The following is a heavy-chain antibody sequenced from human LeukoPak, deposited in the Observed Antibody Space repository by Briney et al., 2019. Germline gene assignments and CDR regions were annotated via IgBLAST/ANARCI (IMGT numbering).Heavy chain of an antibody. CDR2: ISAYNGNT. CDR3: ARRTSDYGCNYYYFDY. Sequence: ASVKVSCKASGYTFTSYGISWVRQAPGQGLEWMGWISAYNGNTNYAQKLQGRVTMTTDTSTSTAYMELRSLRSDDTAVYYCARRTSDYGCNYYYFDYWGQGTLVTVSS. V-gene: IGHV1-18*01. CDR1: GYTFTSYG. J-gene: IGHJ4*02. D-gene: IGHD4-23*01.